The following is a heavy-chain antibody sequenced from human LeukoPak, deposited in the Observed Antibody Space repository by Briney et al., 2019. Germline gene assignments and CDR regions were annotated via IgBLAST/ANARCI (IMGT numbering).Heavy chain of an antibody. Sequence: KPSETLSLTCTVSGGSISSYYWSCIRQPPGKGLEWIGYIYYSGSTNYNPSLKSRVTISVDTSKNQFSLKLSSVTAADTAVYYCASSYYDSSGPAYWGQGTLLTVSS. CDR1: GGSISSYY. V-gene: IGHV4-59*01. J-gene: IGHJ4*02. CDR3: ASSYYDSSGPAY. D-gene: IGHD3-22*01. CDR2: IYYSGST.